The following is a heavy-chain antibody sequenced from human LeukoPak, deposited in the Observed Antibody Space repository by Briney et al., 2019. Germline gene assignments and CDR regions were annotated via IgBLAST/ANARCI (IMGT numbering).Heavy chain of an antibody. V-gene: IGHV3-7*03. Sequence: GGSLRLSCGASGFTFSTYWMTWVRQAPGKGLEWVANIREDGSEIFYVDSVKGRFTISRDNAKNSMYLQMNSLRVEDSGLYYCTRDRSWSGYDYWGQGTLVTVSS. CDR1: GFTFSTYW. D-gene: IGHD1-26*01. CDR2: IREDGSEI. CDR3: TRDRSWSGYDY. J-gene: IGHJ4*02.